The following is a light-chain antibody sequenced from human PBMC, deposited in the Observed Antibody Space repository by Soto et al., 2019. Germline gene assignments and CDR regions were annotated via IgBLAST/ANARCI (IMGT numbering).Light chain of an antibody. J-gene: IGKJ4*01. Sequence: DIQMTQSPSSVSASVGDRVTITCRASQGISSLAWYQQKPGKAPNLLIHTASSLQSGVPSRFSGSGSGTDFTLTISSLQPEDFATYYCQQANSFPLTFGGGTKVEIK. CDR3: QQANSFPLT. V-gene: IGKV1-12*01. CDR2: TAS. CDR1: QGISS.